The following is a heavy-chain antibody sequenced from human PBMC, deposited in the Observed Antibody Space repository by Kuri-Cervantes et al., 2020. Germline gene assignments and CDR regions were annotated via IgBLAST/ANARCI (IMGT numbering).Heavy chain of an antibody. V-gene: IGHV3-30*18. CDR2: ISYDGSNK. CDR3: AKVSTAGY. CDR1: GFTFSSYG. J-gene: IGHJ4*02. Sequence: GGSLRLSCAASGFTFSSYGMHWVRQAPGKGLEWVAVISYDGSNKYYADSVRGRFTISRDNSKNTLYLQMNSLRAGDTAVYYCAKVSTAGYWGQGTLVTVSS.